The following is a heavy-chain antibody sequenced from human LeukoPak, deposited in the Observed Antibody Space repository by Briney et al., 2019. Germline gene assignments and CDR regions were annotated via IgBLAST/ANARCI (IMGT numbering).Heavy chain of an antibody. D-gene: IGHD2-2*01. CDR2: IYYSGST. CDR1: GGSISSSSYY. J-gene: IGHJ5*02. V-gene: IGHV4-39*07. CDR3: ARSYQLLIRGMNWFDP. Sequence: SETLSLTCTVSGGSISSSSYYWGWIRQPPGKGLEWIGSIYYSGSTYYNPSLKSRVTISVDTSKNQFSLKLSFVTAADTAVYYCARSYQLLIRGMNWFDPWGQGTLVTVSS.